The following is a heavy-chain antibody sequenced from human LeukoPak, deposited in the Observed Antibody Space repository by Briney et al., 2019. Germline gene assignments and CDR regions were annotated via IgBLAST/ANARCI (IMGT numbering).Heavy chain of an antibody. Sequence: GGSLRLSCAASGFTFSSYSMNWVRQAPGKGLEWVSSISSSSSSINYADSLKGRFTISRDNAKNSLYLQMNSLRAEDTAVYYCASAPLGSTRPWGQGTLVTVSS. V-gene: IGHV3-21*01. CDR1: GFTFSSYS. CDR2: ISSSSSSI. J-gene: IGHJ5*02. D-gene: IGHD1-26*01. CDR3: ASAPLGSTRP.